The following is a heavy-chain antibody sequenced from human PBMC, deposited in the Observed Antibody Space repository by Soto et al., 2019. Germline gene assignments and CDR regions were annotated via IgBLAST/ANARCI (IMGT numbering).Heavy chain of an antibody. D-gene: IGHD6-13*01. CDR3: ARPAAADDY. V-gene: IGHV4-39*01. J-gene: IGHJ4*02. CDR2: IYYSGST. CDR1: DGSISSSSYY. Sequence: PTETLSLTFTVSDGSISSSSYYWGWIRQPPGKGLEWIGSIYYSGSTYYNPSLKSRVTISVDTSKNQFSLKLSSVTAADTAVYYCARPAAADDYWGQGTLVTVSS.